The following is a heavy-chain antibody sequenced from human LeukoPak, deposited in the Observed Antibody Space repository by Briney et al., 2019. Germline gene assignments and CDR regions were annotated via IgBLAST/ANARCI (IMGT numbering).Heavy chain of an antibody. CDR1: GFTFRDYW. CDR3: ARAGGTSWADY. V-gene: IGHV3-7*01. J-gene: IGHJ4*02. Sequence: GGSLRLSCEASGFTFRDYWMTWVRQAPGKGLEWVANVKQDGTEKFYVDSAKGRFTISRDNGKNSLYLQMDSLRVEDTAIYYCARAGGTSWADYWGQGTLVNVSS. D-gene: IGHD6-13*01. CDR2: VKQDGTEK.